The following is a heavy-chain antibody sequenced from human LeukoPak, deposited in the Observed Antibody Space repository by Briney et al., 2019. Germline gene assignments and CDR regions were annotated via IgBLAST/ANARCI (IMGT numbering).Heavy chain of an antibody. V-gene: IGHV3-9*01. CDR2: ISWNSGSI. CDR1: GFTFDDYA. D-gene: IGHD5-24*01. Sequence: QPGRSLRLSCAASGFTFDDYAMHWVRHAPGKGLEWVSGISWNSGSIGYADSVKGRFTISRDNAKNSLYLQMNSLRAEDTALYYCAKDIIEGGNARDGYLFDFDYWGQGTLVTVSS. CDR3: AKDIIEGGNARDGYLFDFDY. J-gene: IGHJ4*02.